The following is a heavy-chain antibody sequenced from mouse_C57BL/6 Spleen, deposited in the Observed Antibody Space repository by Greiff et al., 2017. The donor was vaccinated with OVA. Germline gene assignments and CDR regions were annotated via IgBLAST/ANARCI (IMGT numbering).Heavy chain of an antibody. CDR3: AREGITTVVAPFDY. D-gene: IGHD1-1*01. CDR1: GYAFSSSW. Sequence: VQLQQSGPELVKPGASVKISCKASGYAFSSSWMNWVKQRPGKGLEWIGRIYPGAGDTNYNGKFKGKATLTADKSSSTAYMQLSSLTSEDSAVYFCAREGITTVVAPFDYWGQGTTLTVSS. CDR2: IYPGAGDT. J-gene: IGHJ2*01. V-gene: IGHV1-82*01.